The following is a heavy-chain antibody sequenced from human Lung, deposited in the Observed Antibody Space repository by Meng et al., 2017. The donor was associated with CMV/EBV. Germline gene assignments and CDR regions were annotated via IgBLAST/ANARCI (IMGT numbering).Heavy chain of an antibody. CDR2: IYWNDDK. J-gene: IGHJ4*02. V-gene: IGHV2-5*01. D-gene: IGHD1-26*01. CDR1: GFSHSTSGVG. CDR3: AHNSGIEIAKEFDH. Sequence: GXXLVXPTQTLTLTCTFSGFSHSTSGVGVGWIRQPPGKALEWLALIYWNDDKRYSPSLKSRLTITKDTSKNQVVLTMTNMDPVYTATYYCAHNSGIEIAKEFDHWGQGXLVTVSS.